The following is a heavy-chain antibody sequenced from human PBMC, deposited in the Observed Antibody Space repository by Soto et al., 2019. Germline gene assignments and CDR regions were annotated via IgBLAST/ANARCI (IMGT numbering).Heavy chain of an antibody. J-gene: IGHJ4*02. CDR2: ISYSGST. Sequence: SETMYLTCTVSGGSISSGNYYGSWIRQPPGKGLEWIGFISYSGSTYYNLSLKSRITISVDTSKNQFSLNLSFVTAADTAVYYCATMGTPATRLYDLDFWGQGTLVTVSS. CDR3: ATMGTPATRLYDLDF. D-gene: IGHD2-15*01. CDR1: GGSISSGNYY. V-gene: IGHV4-30-4*01.